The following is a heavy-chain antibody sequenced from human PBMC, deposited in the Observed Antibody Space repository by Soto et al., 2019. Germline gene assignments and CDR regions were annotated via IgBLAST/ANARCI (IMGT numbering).Heavy chain of an antibody. CDR1: GFTFSSYA. D-gene: IGHD6-19*01. CDR3: ARREQSDYYYMDV. V-gene: IGHV3-64*01. Sequence: PGGSLRLSCAASGFTFSSYAMSWVRQAPGKVLEYVSGISSNGVGTYYANSVKDRFTISRDNSKNTLYLQMGSLRAEDMAVYYCARREQSDYYYMDVWGKGTSVTVSS. CDR2: ISSNGVGT. J-gene: IGHJ6*03.